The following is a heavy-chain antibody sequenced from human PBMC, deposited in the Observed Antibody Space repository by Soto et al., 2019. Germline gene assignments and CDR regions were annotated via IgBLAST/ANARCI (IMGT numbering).Heavy chain of an antibody. CDR1: GFTFSTYS. CDR2: ISSSSSYI. V-gene: IGHV3-21*01. D-gene: IGHD5-18*01. Sequence: LRLSCAASGFTFSTYSMNWVRQAPGKGLEWVSSISSSSSYIYYADSVKGRFTISRDNAKNSLYLQMNSLRAEDTAVYYCARAGGAAMVLRSRYYYGMDVWGQGTTVTVSS. J-gene: IGHJ6*02. CDR3: ARAGGAAMVLRSRYYYGMDV.